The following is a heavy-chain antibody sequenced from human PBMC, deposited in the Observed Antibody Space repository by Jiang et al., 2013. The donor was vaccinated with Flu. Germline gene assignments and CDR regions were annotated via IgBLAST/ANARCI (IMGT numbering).Heavy chain of an antibody. Sequence: GAEVKKPGSSVKVSCKASGGTFSSYAISWVRQAPGQGLEWMGRIIPILGIANYAQKFQGRVTITADKSTSTAYMELSSLRSEDTAVYYCAREGSGSYSWVLDYWGQGTLVTVSS. J-gene: IGHJ4*02. D-gene: IGHD1-26*01. CDR2: IIPILGIA. V-gene: IGHV1-69*04. CDR1: GGTFSSYA. CDR3: AREGSGSYSWVLDY.